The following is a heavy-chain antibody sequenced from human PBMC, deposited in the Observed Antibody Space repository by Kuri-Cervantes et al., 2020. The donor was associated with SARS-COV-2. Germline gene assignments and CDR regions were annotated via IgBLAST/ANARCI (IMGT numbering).Heavy chain of an antibody. Sequence: SVKVSCKASGGTFSSYAISWVRQAPGQGLEWMGGIIPIPGIPNYAQKFQGRVTITADKSTSTAYMELSSLRSEDTAVYYCARGKGDYYDSSGYYITTSFDYWGQGTLVT. D-gene: IGHD3-22*01. V-gene: IGHV1-69*10. CDR2: IIPIPGIP. CDR3: ARGKGDYYDSSGYYITTSFDY. CDR1: GGTFSSYA. J-gene: IGHJ4*02.